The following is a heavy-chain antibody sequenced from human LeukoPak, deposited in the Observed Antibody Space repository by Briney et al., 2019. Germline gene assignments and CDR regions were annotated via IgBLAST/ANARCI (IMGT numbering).Heavy chain of an antibody. Sequence: GGSLRLSCVVSGFTFNRCWMNWVRQAPGKGLEWVAHINPDGRDTYYVDSVKGRFTISRDDAQNSMYLQMNSLRVEDTAVYYCTSWGDTTAEYFQRWGQGTPVTVSS. V-gene: IGHV3-7*01. CDR1: GFTFNRCW. CDR3: TSWGDTTAEYFQR. J-gene: IGHJ1*01. CDR2: INPDGRDT. D-gene: IGHD2-21*02.